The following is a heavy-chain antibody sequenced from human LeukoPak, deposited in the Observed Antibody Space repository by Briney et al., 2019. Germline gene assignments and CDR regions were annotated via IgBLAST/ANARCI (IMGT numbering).Heavy chain of an antibody. Sequence: SQTLSLTCTVSGGSISSGGYYWSWIRQHPGKGLEWIGYIYYSGSTYYNPSLKSRVTISVDTSKNQFSLKLSSVTAADTAVYYCARVPAMVRGVIHTRGANFIDYWGQGTLVTVSS. D-gene: IGHD3-10*01. CDR1: GGSISSGGYY. CDR3: ARVPAMVRGVIHTRGANFIDY. V-gene: IGHV4-31*03. J-gene: IGHJ4*02. CDR2: IYYSGST.